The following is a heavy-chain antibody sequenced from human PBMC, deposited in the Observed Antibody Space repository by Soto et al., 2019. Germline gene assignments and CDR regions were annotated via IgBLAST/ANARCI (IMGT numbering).Heavy chain of an antibody. J-gene: IGHJ4*02. Sequence: QVQLVQSGAEVKKPWASVKVSCKASGYTFTSYGISWVRQAPGQGLEWMGWISAYNGNTNYAQKLQGRVTMTTDTSKRPAYMELRSLRYDDTAVSYCARVWRRRYCSGGSCPFEYWGQGTLVTVSS. CDR1: GYTFTSYG. V-gene: IGHV1-18*04. CDR2: ISAYNGNT. D-gene: IGHD2-15*01. CDR3: ARVWRRRYCSGGSCPFEY.